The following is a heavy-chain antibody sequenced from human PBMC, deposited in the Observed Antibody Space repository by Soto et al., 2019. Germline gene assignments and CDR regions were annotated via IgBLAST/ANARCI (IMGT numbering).Heavy chain of an antibody. CDR1: GFTFSSYA. CDR2: ISYDGSNK. D-gene: IGHD5-12*01. Sequence: LRLSCAAPGFTFSSYAMHWVRQAPGKGLEWVAVISYDGSNKYYADSVKGRFTISRDNSKNTLYLQMNSLRAEDTAVYYCARDLVAAFYYYYGMDVWGQGTTAPVYS. V-gene: IGHV3-30-3*01. J-gene: IGHJ6*02. CDR3: ARDLVAAFYYYYGMDV.